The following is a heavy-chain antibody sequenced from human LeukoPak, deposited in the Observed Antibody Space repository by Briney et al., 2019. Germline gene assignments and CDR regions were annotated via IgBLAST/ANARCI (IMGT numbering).Heavy chain of an antibody. CDR1: GFTFSSYG. J-gene: IGHJ4*02. D-gene: IGHD4-17*01. Sequence: GGSLRLSCAASGFTFSSYGMHWVRQAPGKGLEWVAVISYDGSNKYYADSVKGRFTISRDNSKNTLYLQMNSLRAEDTAVYYCAKHRENFGDSCLDDYWGQGTLVTVSS. CDR2: ISYDGSNK. CDR3: AKHRENFGDSCLDDY. V-gene: IGHV3-30*18.